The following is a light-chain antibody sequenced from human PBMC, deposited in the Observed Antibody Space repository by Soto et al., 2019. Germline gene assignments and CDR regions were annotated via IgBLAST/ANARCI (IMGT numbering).Light chain of an antibody. CDR1: QSFRGL. Sequence: EVVLTQSPVTLSLSPGERATLSCRASQSFRGLLAWYQQKPGQAPRLLIYDAYNRATGIPPRFSGSGSGTDFTLTISSLEPADSAVYYCQPRHMWPIPFCQGTRLEIK. J-gene: IGKJ5*01. CDR2: DAY. CDR3: QPRHMWPIP. V-gene: IGKV3-11*01.